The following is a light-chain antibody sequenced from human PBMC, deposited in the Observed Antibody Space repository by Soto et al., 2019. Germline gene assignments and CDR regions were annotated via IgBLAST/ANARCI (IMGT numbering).Light chain of an antibody. J-gene: IGLJ2*01. Sequence: QSALTQPASVSGSPGQSITISCTGTSSDVGGYDSVSWYQQHPGKAPKLMIYDVNNRPSGVSNRFSGSKSGNTASLTISGLQTEDEADYYCSSYTSRSTLVFGGGTKLTVL. CDR2: DVN. CDR3: SSYTSRSTLV. V-gene: IGLV2-14*03. CDR1: SSDVGGYDS.